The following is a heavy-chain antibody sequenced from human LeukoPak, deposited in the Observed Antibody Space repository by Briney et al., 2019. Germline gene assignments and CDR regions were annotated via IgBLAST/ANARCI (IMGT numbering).Heavy chain of an antibody. CDR1: GGTINYYY. J-gene: IGHJ4*02. Sequence: MPSETLSLTCTVSGGTINYYYWNWIRQSPGNKLEWIGHIYSSGSTNYNPSLKSRVTISLDASKKQIFLKLISVTAADTAVYYCARLSSYYFDSWGQGTLVTVSS. D-gene: IGHD3-10*01. CDR3: ARLSSYYFDS. V-gene: IGHV4-59*01. CDR2: IYSSGST.